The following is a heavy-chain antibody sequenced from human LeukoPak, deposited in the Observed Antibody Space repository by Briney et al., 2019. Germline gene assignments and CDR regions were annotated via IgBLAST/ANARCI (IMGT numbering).Heavy chain of an antibody. Sequence: ASVTVSCKASAYTFTSYDINWVRHATGQGLDWMGWVNSNRGNTGYAQQFQRRVTITRNTSISTAYMELSSLRSEDTAVYYTGSPSLGGDYSYWGQGNLVTVSS. CDR3: GSPSLGGDYSY. D-gene: IGHD4-17*01. CDR1: AYTFTSYD. J-gene: IGHJ4*02. V-gene: IGHV1-8*01. CDR2: VNSNRGNT.